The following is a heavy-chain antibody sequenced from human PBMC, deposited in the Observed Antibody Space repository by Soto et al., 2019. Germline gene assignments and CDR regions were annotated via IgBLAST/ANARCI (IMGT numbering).Heavy chain of an antibody. D-gene: IGHD3-16*01. J-gene: IGHJ4*02. Sequence: QVQLVQSGADMKKPGSSVRVSCRTSGGSFSNHAINWVRLAPGQGLEWMGGILPIFTTSDYEQNFQGRLSFTSDETTSTVYMELSSLRSDDTAVYYCARGSLGRPYYFDFWGQGTLVTVSS. CDR2: ILPIFTTS. CDR1: GGSFSNHA. V-gene: IGHV1-69*01. CDR3: ARGSLGRPYYFDF.